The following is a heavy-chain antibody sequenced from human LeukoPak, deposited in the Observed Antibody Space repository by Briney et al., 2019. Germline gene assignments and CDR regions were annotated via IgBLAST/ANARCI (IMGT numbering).Heavy chain of an antibody. J-gene: IGHJ3*02. CDR3: ARSQGIAAAFDN. D-gene: IGHD6-13*01. V-gene: IGHV3-53*01. Sequence: GGSLRLSCSVSGFTVTNTYINWVRQAPGKGLEWVSVFYSGGLIEYADSVKGRFTISRYISKNMVSLQMTSLTTEDTAVYYCARSQGIAAAFDNWGQGTMVTVSS. CDR1: GFTVTNTY. CDR2: FYSGGLI.